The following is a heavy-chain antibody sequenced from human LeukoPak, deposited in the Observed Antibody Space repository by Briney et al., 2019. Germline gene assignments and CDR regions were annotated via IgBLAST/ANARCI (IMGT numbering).Heavy chain of an antibody. CDR2: IKSDGIST. J-gene: IGHJ6*03. CDR3: VRDRYYTMDV. Sequence: QPGESLRLSCAASGFTFSSTWMHWVRHAPGKGLVWVSRIKSDGISTIYADSVKGRFIISRDNAKNTLYLQMNSLRAEDSAVYYCVRDRYYTMDVWGKGTTVSVSS. V-gene: IGHV3-74*01. CDR1: GFTFSSTW.